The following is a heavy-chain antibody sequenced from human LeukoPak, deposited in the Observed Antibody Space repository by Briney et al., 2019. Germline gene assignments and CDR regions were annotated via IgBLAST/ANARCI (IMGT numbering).Heavy chain of an antibody. D-gene: IGHD5-12*01. CDR3: AKMGEYSGYDFVRLFVY. Sequence: SETLSLTCTVSGDSISNYYWSWFRQPPGKGLEWIGYIYYSGSTNYNPSLKSRVTISVDTSKNQFSLKLSSVTAADTAVYYCAKMGEYSGYDFVRLFVYWGQGTLVTVSS. J-gene: IGHJ4*02. V-gene: IGHV4-59*01. CDR2: IYYSGST. CDR1: GDSISNYY.